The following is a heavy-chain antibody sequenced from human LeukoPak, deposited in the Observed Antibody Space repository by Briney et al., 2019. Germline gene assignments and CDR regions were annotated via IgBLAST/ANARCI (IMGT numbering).Heavy chain of an antibody. CDR1: GFTFSSYS. Sequence: GGSLRLSCAASGFTFSSYSMNWVRQAPGKGLEWVSSISSSSSCIYYADSVKGRFTISRDNAKNSLYLQMNSLRAEDTAVYYCARDLGYGSGSPYYYYGIDVWGQGTTVTVSS. D-gene: IGHD3-10*01. CDR2: ISSSSSCI. CDR3: ARDLGYGSGSPYYYYGIDV. V-gene: IGHV3-21*01. J-gene: IGHJ6*02.